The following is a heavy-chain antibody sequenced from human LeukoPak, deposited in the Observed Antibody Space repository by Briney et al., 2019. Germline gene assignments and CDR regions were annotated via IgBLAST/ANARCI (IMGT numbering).Heavy chain of an antibody. CDR1: GGSLSGYY. CDR3: ARAAIYSYGPFDY. Sequence: SETLSLTCAVYGGSLSGYYWSWIRQPPGKGLEWIGELNHSGSTNYNPSLKSRVTISVDTSKNQFSLKLSSVTAADTAVYYCARAAIYSYGPFDYWGQGTLVTVSS. V-gene: IGHV4-34*01. J-gene: IGHJ4*02. CDR2: LNHSGST. D-gene: IGHD5-18*01.